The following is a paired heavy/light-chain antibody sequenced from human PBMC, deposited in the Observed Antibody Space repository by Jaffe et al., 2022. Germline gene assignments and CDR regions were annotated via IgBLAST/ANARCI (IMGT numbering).Light chain of an antibody. J-gene: IGKJ1*01. Sequence: EIVLTQSPDTLSLSPGERGSLSCRASQSVGSHLAWYQRKPGRAPRLLIYGASNRPTDIPDRFSGSGSGTDFTLTISRLEPEDFAVYYCHQYDSSPPGTFGQGTKVEIK. V-gene: IGKV3-20*01. CDR2: GAS. CDR3: HQYDSSPPGT. CDR1: QSVGSH.
Heavy chain of an antibody. D-gene: IGHD6-19*01. CDR3: ARDSVVYGWSDFDR. CDR1: GFRFSEYA. CDR2: IYANGGGI. V-gene: IGHV3-64*01. Sequence: EIQLVESGGGLVQPGGSLRLSCAAYGFRFSEYAMHWVRQAPGKGLESVSGIYANGGGIYYGNSVKGRFTISRDNSNNMLYLQMGSLRPEDMAVYYCARDSVVYGWSDFDRWGQGTLVTVSS. J-gene: IGHJ4*02.